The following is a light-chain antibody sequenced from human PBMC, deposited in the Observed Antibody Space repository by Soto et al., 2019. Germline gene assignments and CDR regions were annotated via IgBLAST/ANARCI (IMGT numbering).Light chain of an antibody. Sequence: EIEMPQSPGTLSVSPGESATLCCRASQSVSSNLAWYQQKPGPAPRLLISDASTRATGIPDRFSGSWSGTDFTLTISRLEPEDFAVYYCQQYGSSPPITFGQGTRLEI. CDR2: DAS. CDR3: QQYGSSPPIT. V-gene: IGKV3-20*01. J-gene: IGKJ5*01. CDR1: QSVSSN.